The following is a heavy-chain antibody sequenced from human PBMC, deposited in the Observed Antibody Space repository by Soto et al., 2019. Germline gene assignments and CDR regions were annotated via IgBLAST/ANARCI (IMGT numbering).Heavy chain of an antibody. V-gene: IGHV4-31*02. CDR1: GGCMYRWGYS. J-gene: IGHJ4*02. Sequence: TVSGGCMYRWGYSGSWINQHPGKGLEWIGYIYYSGSTYYNPSLKSRVTISVDTSKNQFSLKLSSVTAADTAVYYCARGIYYDFWSGYPGYFDYWGQGTLVTV. D-gene: IGHD3-3*01. CDR3: ARGIYYDFWSGYPGYFDY. CDR2: IYYSGST.